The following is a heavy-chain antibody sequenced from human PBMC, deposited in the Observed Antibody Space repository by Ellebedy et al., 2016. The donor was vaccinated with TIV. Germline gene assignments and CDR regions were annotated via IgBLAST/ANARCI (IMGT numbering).Heavy chain of an antibody. Sequence: AASVKVSCKASGYTLMSYGICWVRQAPGQGLEWMGWVSPYDGNTNYAQKFQGRVTMTIDTFTGTGYMELRSLRSDDTAVYYCARDANGDGQFDYWGQGTLVTVSS. CDR2: VSPYDGNT. D-gene: IGHD3-10*01. CDR3: ARDANGDGQFDY. V-gene: IGHV1-18*01. J-gene: IGHJ4*02. CDR1: GYTLMSYG.